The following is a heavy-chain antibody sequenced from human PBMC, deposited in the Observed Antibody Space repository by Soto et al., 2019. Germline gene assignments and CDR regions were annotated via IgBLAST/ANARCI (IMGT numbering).Heavy chain of an antibody. V-gene: IGHV4-39*01. J-gene: IGHJ4*02. CDR3: ARQSSTLIVVVTRPFDY. D-gene: IGHD3-22*01. CDR1: GGSISSSSYY. Sequence: LSLTCTVSGGSISSSSYYWGWIRQPPGKGLEWIGSIYYSGSTYYNPSLKSRVTISVDTSKNQFSLKLSSVTAAGTAVYYCARQSSTLIVVVTRPFDYWGQGTLVTVSS. CDR2: IYYSGST.